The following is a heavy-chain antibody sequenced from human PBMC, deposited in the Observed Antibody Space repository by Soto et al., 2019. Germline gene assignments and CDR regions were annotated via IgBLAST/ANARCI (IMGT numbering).Heavy chain of an antibody. Sequence: ASVKVSCKASGYTFTSYYMHWVRQAPGQGLEWVGIINPSGGSTSYAQKFQGRVTMTRDTSTSTVYMELSSLRSEDTAVYYCASGDTYYYDSSGPHAFDIWGQGTMVTVSS. D-gene: IGHD3-22*01. J-gene: IGHJ3*02. CDR3: ASGDTYYYDSSGPHAFDI. V-gene: IGHV1-46*01. CDR1: GYTFTSYY. CDR2: INPSGGST.